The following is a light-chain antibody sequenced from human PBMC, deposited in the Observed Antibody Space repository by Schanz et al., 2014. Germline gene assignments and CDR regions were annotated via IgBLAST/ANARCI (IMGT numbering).Light chain of an antibody. CDR3: QQYGSSPL. Sequence: EAVLTQSPGTLSLSPGERATLSCRASQSVRSTFLAWYQQKPGQAPRLLIYGASSRATGIPDRFSGSGSGTDFTLTISRLEPEDFAVYYCQQYGSSPLFGQGTKLEIK. J-gene: IGKJ2*01. CDR2: GAS. V-gene: IGKV3-20*01. CDR1: QSVRSTF.